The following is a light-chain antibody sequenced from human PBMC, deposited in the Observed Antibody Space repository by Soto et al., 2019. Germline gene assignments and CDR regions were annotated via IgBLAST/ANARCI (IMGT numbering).Light chain of an antibody. CDR3: SSFAGTNSFV. V-gene: IGLV2-8*01. CDR1: SSDVGAYDY. CDR2: EVT. Sequence: QSVLTQPASVSGSPGQSITISCTGTSSDVGAYDYVSWYQHHPGKAPKLIIYEVTRRPSGVPDRIFASKSDTTASLTVSGLQAEDEADYYCSSFAGTNSFVFGTGTKLTVL. J-gene: IGLJ1*01.